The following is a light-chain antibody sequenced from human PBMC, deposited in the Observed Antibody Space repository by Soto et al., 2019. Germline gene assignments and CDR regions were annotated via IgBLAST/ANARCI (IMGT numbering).Light chain of an antibody. CDR2: EVS. CDR3: SSYTRSSIYV. J-gene: IGLJ1*01. V-gene: IGLV2-14*01. Sequence: QSALTQPASVSGSPGQSITISCTGTSSDVGGYNYVSWYQQHPGKAPKLMIYEVSNRPSGVSNRFSGSKSGNTASLTISGLQAEDEADYYCSSYTRSSIYVFGTGTK. CDR1: SSDVGGYNY.